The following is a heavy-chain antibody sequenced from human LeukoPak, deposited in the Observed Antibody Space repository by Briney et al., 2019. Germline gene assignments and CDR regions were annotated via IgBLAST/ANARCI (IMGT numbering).Heavy chain of an antibody. V-gene: IGHV3-23*01. J-gene: IGHJ4*02. CDR1: GFTFSSYA. CDR2: ISGSGGST. D-gene: IGHD3-3*01. Sequence: PGGSLRLSCAASGFTFSSYAMSWVRQAPGKGLEWVSAISGSGGSTYYADSVKGRFTISRDNSKNTLYLQMNSLRAEDTAVYYCAKSGVTIFGVVTAPIYYFDYWGQGTLVTVSS. CDR3: AKSGVTIFGVVTAPIYYFDY.